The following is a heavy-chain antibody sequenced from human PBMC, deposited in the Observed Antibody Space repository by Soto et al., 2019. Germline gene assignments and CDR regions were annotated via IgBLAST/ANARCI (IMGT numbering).Heavy chain of an antibody. V-gene: IGHV3-23*01. J-gene: IGHJ4*02. D-gene: IGHD5-12*01. Sequence: GGSLRLSCAASGFTFSSYAMSWVRRAPGKGLEWVSTINNNGGNTYYADSVKGRFTISRDNSKNTLYLQMNSLRAEDTAVYYCAKVATIRWGFDYWGQGTLVTVSS. CDR2: INNNGGNT. CDR3: AKVATIRWGFDY. CDR1: GFTFSSYA.